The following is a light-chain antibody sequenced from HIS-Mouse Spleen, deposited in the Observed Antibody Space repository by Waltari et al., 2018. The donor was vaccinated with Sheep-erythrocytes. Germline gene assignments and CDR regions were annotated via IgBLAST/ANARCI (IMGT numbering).Light chain of an antibody. CDR3: NSRDSSGKV. V-gene: IGLV3-19*01. CDR1: SLRSYY. CDR2: GKN. J-gene: IGLJ2*01. Sequence: SSELTQDPAVSVALGPTVRITCQGDSLRSYYASWYQQKPGQAPVLVIYGKNNRPSGIPDRFSGSSSGNTASLTITGAQAEDEADYYCNSRDSSGKVFGGGTKLTVL.